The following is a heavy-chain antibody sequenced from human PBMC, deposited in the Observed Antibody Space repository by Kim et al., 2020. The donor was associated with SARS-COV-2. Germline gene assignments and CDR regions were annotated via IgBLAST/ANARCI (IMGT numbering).Heavy chain of an antibody. CDR2: ISGDGGST. CDR3: AKDISPSPYDSSGYSKFDD. Sequence: GGSLRLSCAASGFTFDDYAMHWVRQAPGKGLEWVSLISGDGGSTYYADSVKGRFTISRDNSKNSLYLQMNSLRTEDTALYYCAKDISPSPYDSSGYSKFDDWGQGTLVTVSS. J-gene: IGHJ4*02. CDR1: GFTFDDYA. D-gene: IGHD3-22*01. V-gene: IGHV3-43*02.